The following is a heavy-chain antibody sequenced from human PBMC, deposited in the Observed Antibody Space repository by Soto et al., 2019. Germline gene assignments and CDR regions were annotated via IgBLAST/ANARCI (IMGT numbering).Heavy chain of an antibody. J-gene: IGHJ6*02. CDR3: ARDTYYDILTCYLAREFNGMDV. Sequence: ASVKVSCKASGYTLTSYGISWVRQAPGQGLEWMGWISGYNGNTNYAYNLQDRVTMTTDASTSTVYMELRSLRSDDTAVYYCARDTYYDILTCYLAREFNGMDVWGQGTTVTVSS. CDR1: GYTLTSYG. CDR2: ISGYNGNT. D-gene: IGHD3-9*01. V-gene: IGHV1-18*01.